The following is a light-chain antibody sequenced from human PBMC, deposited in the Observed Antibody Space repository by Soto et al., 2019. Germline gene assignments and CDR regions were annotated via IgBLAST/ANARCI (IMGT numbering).Light chain of an antibody. J-gene: IGKJ5*01. Sequence: EIVMTQSPATLSVSLGESTTLXXRASQSVSSNLAWYQQKPGQAPRLLXYGASSRATGFPDRFSGSGSGTDFTLTISGLEPEDSAVYYCQQYGSSSEITFGQGTRLEIK. CDR2: GAS. CDR1: QSVSSN. V-gene: IGKV3-20*01. CDR3: QQYGSSSEIT.